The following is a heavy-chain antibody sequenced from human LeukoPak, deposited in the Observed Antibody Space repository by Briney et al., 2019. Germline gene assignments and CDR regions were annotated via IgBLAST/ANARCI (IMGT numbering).Heavy chain of an antibody. CDR1: GGSISSGDYY. V-gene: IGHV4-30-4*01. CDR2: IYYSGST. J-gene: IGHJ5*02. Sequence: PSQTLSLTCTVSGGSISSGDYYWSWIRQPPGKGLEWIGYIYYSGSTYYNPSLKSRVTISVDTSKNQFSLKLSSVTAADTAVYYCARSPRVPAAIRWKDWFDPWGQGTLVTVSS. D-gene: IGHD2-2*01. CDR3: ARSPRVPAAIRWKDWFDP.